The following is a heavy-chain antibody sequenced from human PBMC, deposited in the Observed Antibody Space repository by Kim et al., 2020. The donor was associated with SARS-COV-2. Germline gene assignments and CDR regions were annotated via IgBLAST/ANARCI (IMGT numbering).Heavy chain of an antibody. J-gene: IGHJ4*02. CDR1: GFTFSNAW. Sequence: GGSLRLSCAASGFTFSNAWMSWVRQAPGKGLEWVGRIKSKTDGGTTDYAAPVKGRFTISRDDSKNTLYLQMNSLKTEDTAVYYCTAGGLWFGAGFDYWGQGTLVTVSS. V-gene: IGHV3-15*01. CDR2: IKSKTDGGTT. D-gene: IGHD3-10*01. CDR3: TAGGLWFGAGFDY.